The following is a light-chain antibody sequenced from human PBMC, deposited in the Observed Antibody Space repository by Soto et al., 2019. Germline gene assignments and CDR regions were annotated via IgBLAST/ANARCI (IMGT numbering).Light chain of an antibody. Sequence: QSVLTQPPSVSGAPGQRITLACTGSNSNIGAGYDVHWYRQFPGAAPKALLSTKSHRPSGIPERFSGSSSGTTVTLTISGVQAEDEADYYCQSADSSGSYWVFGGGTKLTVL. J-gene: IGLJ3*02. CDR1: NSNIGAGYD. CDR2: TKS. V-gene: IGLV1-40*01. CDR3: QSADSSGSYWV.